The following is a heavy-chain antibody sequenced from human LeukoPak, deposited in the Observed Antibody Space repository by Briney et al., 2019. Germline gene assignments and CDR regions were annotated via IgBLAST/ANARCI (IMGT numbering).Heavy chain of an antibody. D-gene: IGHD3-22*01. J-gene: IGHJ4*02. CDR3: ARGRDYYDSSGYYYYFDY. CDR2: INHSGST. V-gene: IGHV4-34*01. CDR1: GGSFSGYY. Sequence: SETLSLTCAVYGGSFSGYYWSWIRQPPGKGLEWIGEINHSGSTNYNPSLKSRVTISVDTSKNQFSLKLSSVTAAGTAVYYCARGRDYYDSSGYYYYFDYWGQGTLVTVSS.